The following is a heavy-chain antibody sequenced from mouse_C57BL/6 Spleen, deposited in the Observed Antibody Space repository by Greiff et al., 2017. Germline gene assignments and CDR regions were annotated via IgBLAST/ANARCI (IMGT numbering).Heavy chain of an antibody. Sequence: QVQLQQSGPELVKPGASVKISCKASGYSFTSYYIHWVKQRPGQGLEWIGWIYPGSGNTKYNEKFKGTATLTADTSSSTAYMQLRSLTSEDSAVYYCARSRNDGYSYWYFDVWGTGTTVTVSS. CDR2: IYPGSGNT. CDR3: ARSRNDGYSYWYFDV. D-gene: IGHD2-3*01. J-gene: IGHJ1*03. CDR1: GYSFTSYY. V-gene: IGHV1-66*01.